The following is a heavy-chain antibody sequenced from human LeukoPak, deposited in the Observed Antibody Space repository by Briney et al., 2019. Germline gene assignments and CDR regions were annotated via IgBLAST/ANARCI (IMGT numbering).Heavy chain of an antibody. CDR2: INAGNGNT. Sequence: ASVKVSCKASGYTFTSYAMHWVRQAPGQRLEWMGWINAGNGNTKYSQKFQGRVTITRDTSASTAYMELSSLRSEDTAVYYCARGVVPAAMGLYNWFDPWGQGTLVTVSS. CDR3: ARGVVPAAMGLYNWFDP. D-gene: IGHD2-2*01. CDR1: GYTFTSYA. V-gene: IGHV1-3*01. J-gene: IGHJ5*02.